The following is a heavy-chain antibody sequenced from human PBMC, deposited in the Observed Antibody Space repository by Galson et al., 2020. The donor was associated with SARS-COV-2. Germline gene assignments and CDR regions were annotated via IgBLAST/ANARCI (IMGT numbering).Heavy chain of an antibody. J-gene: IGHJ4*02. CDR2: IHYDGITE. CDR1: GFTFNAYG. CDR3: ARPLSQDGESRGYCPAY. D-gene: IGHD3-22*01. Sequence: GESLKISCAASGFTFNAYGMHWVRQAPGKGLEWVAFIHYDGITEYYADSVKGRFSVSRENSRDTLYLQMNSLRAEDTAVYYCARPLSQDGESRGYCPAYWGQGTLVTVSS. V-gene: IGHV3-30*02.